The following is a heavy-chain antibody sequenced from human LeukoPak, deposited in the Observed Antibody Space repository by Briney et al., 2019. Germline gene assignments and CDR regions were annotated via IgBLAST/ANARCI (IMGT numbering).Heavy chain of an antibody. Sequence: GGSLRLSRAASGFTFSSYAMHWVHQAPGKGLEWVAVISYDGSNKYYADSVKGRFTISRDNSKNTLYLQMNSLRAEDTAVYYCARGAHYYDSSGYYYGTDYWGQGTLVTVSS. CDR2: ISYDGSNK. V-gene: IGHV3-30*04. J-gene: IGHJ4*02. CDR3: ARGAHYYDSSGYYYGTDY. D-gene: IGHD3-22*01. CDR1: GFTFSSYA.